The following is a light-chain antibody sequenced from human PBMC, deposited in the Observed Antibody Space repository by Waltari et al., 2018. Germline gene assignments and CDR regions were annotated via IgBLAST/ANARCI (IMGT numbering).Light chain of an antibody. J-gene: IGLJ7*01. V-gene: IGLV1-51*02. Sequence: QSVLTQPPSVSAAPGQRVTISCSGGSSNIGNNYVSWYRQFPGTAPKLLIYEITERPPGSPGRSSGSKSGTSATLDITGLQAGDEADYYCGTWDSSLSGAVFGGGTHLTVL. CDR2: EIT. CDR3: GTWDSSLSGAV. CDR1: SSNIGNNY.